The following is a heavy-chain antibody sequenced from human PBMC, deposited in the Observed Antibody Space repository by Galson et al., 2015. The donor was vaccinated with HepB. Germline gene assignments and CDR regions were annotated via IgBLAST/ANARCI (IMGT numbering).Heavy chain of an antibody. CDR2: FYYTGNT. D-gene: IGHD2-2*01. V-gene: IGHV4-39*01. J-gene: IGHJ4*02. CDR1: GGSISSSSYY. Sequence: ETPSLTCTVSGGSISSSSYYWGWLRQPPGKGLEWIGSFYYTGNTHYNPSLKSRVTISGDTSKNQFSLKLNSGTAADTAVYYCARHESESKTYAADNWGQGTLVTVSS. CDR3: ARHESESKTYAADN.